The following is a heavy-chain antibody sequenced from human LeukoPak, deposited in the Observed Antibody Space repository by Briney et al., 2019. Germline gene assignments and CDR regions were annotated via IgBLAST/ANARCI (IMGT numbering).Heavy chain of an antibody. D-gene: IGHD3-9*01. CDR3: ARVRYFAFDY. Sequence: ASVKVSCKASGYTFIDYHMHWVRQAPGQGLEWMGWMNPNSGNTGYAQKFQGRVTMTRNTSISTAYMELSSLRSEDTAVYYCARVRYFAFDYRGQGTLVTVSS. CDR2: MNPNSGNT. J-gene: IGHJ4*02. V-gene: IGHV1-8*02. CDR1: GYTFIDYH.